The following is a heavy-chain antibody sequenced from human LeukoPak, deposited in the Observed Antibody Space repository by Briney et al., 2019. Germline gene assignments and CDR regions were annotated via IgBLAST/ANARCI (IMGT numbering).Heavy chain of an antibody. V-gene: IGHV3-48*01. CDR3: VRFGELKGY. CDR1: GFTFSNYN. J-gene: IGHJ4*02. D-gene: IGHD3-10*01. Sequence: PGGSLRLSCAASGFTFSNYNMNWVRQAPGKGLEWVSFISDSGTTMVYADSVKGRFTISRDNSKNTLYLQMNSLRAEDTAVYYCVRFGELKGYWGQGTLVTVSS. CDR2: ISDSGTTM.